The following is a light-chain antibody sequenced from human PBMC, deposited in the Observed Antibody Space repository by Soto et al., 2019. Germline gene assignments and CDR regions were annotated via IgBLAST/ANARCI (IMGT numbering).Light chain of an antibody. CDR1: SSDVGGYKY. J-gene: IGLJ1*01. Sequence: QSVLTQPASVSGSPGQSITISCTGTSSDVGGYKYVSWYQQHPGKAPKLMIYDIRNRPSGVSHRFSGSKSGNTASLTISRLQAEDEADYYCSSYTSSSTRVFGTGTKLTVL. CDR2: DIR. CDR3: SSYTSSSTRV. V-gene: IGLV2-14*03.